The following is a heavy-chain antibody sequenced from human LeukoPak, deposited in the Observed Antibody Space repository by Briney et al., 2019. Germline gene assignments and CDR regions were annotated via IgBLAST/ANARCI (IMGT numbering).Heavy chain of an antibody. Sequence: HPGLSLRLCCAASGFTVSSNYMSWVRQAPGEGQEWVSVIYSGGRTYYADSVKGRFTISRDNSKNTLYLQMNSLRAEDTAVYYCARDFPGYYYGSGSSRGDYWGQGTLVTVSS. CDR1: GFTVSSNY. V-gene: IGHV3-53*01. CDR2: IYSGGRT. D-gene: IGHD3-10*01. J-gene: IGHJ4*02. CDR3: ARDFPGYYYGSGSSRGDY.